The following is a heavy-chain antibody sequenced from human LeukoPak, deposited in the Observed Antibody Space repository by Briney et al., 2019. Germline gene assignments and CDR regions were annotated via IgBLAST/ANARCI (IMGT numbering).Heavy chain of an antibody. Sequence: GSLRLPCAASGFTFSTYTMNWVRQAPGKGLEWVSSISSGSSYIYYADSLKGRFTISRDNAKNSLDLQMHSLRAEDTAVYYCARDLGTIGYSGYDAFDIWGQGTMVTVSS. CDR2: ISSGSSYI. D-gene: IGHD3-22*01. J-gene: IGHJ3*02. CDR1: GFTFSTYT. V-gene: IGHV3-21*01. CDR3: ARDLGTIGYSGYDAFDI.